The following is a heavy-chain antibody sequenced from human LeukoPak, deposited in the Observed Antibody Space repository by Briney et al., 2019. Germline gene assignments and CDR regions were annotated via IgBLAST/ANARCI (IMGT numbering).Heavy chain of an antibody. CDR1: GGTFSSYA. Sequence: SVKVSCKASGGTFSSYAISWVRQAPGQGLEWMGGIIPIFGTANYAQKFQGRVTITADESTSTAYMELSSLRSEETAVYYCARSRTGYGHFDYWGQGTLVTVSS. D-gene: IGHD6-13*01. J-gene: IGHJ4*02. CDR3: ARSRTGYGHFDY. V-gene: IGHV1-69*13. CDR2: IIPIFGTA.